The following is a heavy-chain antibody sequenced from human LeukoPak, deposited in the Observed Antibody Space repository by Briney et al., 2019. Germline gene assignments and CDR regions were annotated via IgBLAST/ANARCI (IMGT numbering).Heavy chain of an antibody. CDR2: IYYSGRT. D-gene: IGHD6-19*01. CDR1: GGSISSSSYY. CDR3: ARQNLSYSSGWYYIDY. J-gene: IGHJ4*02. V-gene: IGHV4-39*01. Sequence: EXXSLTCTVSGGSISSSSYYWGWIRQPPGTGVEWIGSIYYSGRTYYNPSLKSRVTISVDTSKNQFSLKLSSVTAVDTAVYYCARQNLSYSSGWYYIDYWGQGTLVTVSS.